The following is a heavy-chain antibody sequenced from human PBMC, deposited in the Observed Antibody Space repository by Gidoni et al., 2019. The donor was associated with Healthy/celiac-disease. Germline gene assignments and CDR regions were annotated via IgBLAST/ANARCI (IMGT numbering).Heavy chain of an antibody. CDR2: IYYSGST. CDR3: AASIAVAGALYYYYYGMDV. Sequence: QLQLQESGPGLVKPSETLSLTCTVSGGSISSSSYYWGWIRQPPGKGLDWIGSIYYSGSTYYNPSLKSRVTISVDTSKNQFSLKLSSVTAADTAVYYCAASIAVAGALYYYYYGMDVWGQGTTVTVSS. V-gene: IGHV4-39*01. CDR1: GGSISSSSYY. J-gene: IGHJ6*02. D-gene: IGHD6-19*01.